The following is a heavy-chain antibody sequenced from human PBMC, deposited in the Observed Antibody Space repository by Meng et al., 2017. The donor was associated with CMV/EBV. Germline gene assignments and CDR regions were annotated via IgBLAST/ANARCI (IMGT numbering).Heavy chain of an antibody. D-gene: IGHD5-12*01. J-gene: IGHJ3*02. CDR2: TRYDASKK. Sequence: GGSLRLSCAAPGFTFSSYGMGWVRQAPGKGLEWAAFTRYDASKKYYVHSVKGRFTISRDNSKYTLRLRMDILRAEDTAVYHCAKDWGRYSGHGDAFDIWGQGTVVTVSS. V-gene: IGHV3-30*02. CDR3: AKDWGRYSGHGDAFDI. CDR1: GFTFSSYG.